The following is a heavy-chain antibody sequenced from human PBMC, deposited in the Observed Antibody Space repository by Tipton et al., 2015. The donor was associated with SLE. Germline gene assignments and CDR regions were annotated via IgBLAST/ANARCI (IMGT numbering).Heavy chain of an antibody. Sequence: TLSLTCSVSGGSIVSGGSFTTNYWSWIRQPPGKGLEWIGYVHYSGSTNYNPSLKSRVTISVDTSKNQFSLKLSSVTAADTAVYYCARLVTGVDYYYYYMDVWGVGTSVTVSS. J-gene: IGHJ6*03. CDR1: GGSIVSGGSFTTNY. V-gene: IGHV4-61*08. D-gene: IGHD7-27*01. CDR3: ARLVTGVDYYYYYMDV. CDR2: VHYSGST.